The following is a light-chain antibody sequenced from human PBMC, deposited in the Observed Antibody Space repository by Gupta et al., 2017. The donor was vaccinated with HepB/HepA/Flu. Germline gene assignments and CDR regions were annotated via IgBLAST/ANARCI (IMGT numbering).Light chain of an antibody. CDR1: ENILNY. J-gene: IGKJ1*01. CDR2: AAT. Sequence: DIQMTQSPSSLSASVGDSLTITCRASENILNYLNWYQQKPGKAPKLLIYAATRLQSGVPSGFSGSGSGTDFTLTISRLQSEDFATYYCPHTDSAPRTFGRGTKVEIK. CDR3: PHTDSAPRT. V-gene: IGKV1-39*01.